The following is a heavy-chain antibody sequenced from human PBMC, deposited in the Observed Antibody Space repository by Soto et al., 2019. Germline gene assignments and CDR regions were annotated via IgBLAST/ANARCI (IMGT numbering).Heavy chain of an antibody. Sequence: EVQLLESGGGLVQPGGSLGFSCAASGLTFRTYAMSWVRQAPGQGLEWVSTISATDGGTYYASSVTGRFTISRDNSKNTLSLPMNSLRADDTAVYYCANGESSGWPAFDYWGQGTLVTVSS. V-gene: IGHV3-23*01. D-gene: IGHD6-19*01. CDR3: ANGESSGWPAFDY. J-gene: IGHJ4*02. CDR2: ISATDGGT. CDR1: GLTFRTYA.